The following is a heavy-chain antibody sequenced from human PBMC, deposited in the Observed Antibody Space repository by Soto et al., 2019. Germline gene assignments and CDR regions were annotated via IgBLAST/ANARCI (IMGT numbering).Heavy chain of an antibody. CDR2: ISAYNGDT. CDR3: ARGWGTVTTLGYCYYYMDV. CDR1: GYTLTSYG. J-gene: IGHJ6*03. Sequence: ASVKVSCKASGYTLTSYGISWVRQAPGQGLEWMGWISAYNGDTNYAQKFQGRVTMTTDTSTSTAYMELKSLRSDDEAIYYCARGWGTVTTLGYCYYYMDVWGKGTTVTVSS. D-gene: IGHD4-17*01. V-gene: IGHV1-18*01.